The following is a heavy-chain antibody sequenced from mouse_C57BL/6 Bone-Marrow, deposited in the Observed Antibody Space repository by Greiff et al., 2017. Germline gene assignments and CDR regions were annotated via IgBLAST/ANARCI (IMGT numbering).Heavy chain of an antibody. Sequence: DVKLVESEGGLVQPGSSMKLSCTASGFTFSDYYMAWVRQVPEKGLEWVANINYDGSSTYYLDSLKSRFIISRDNAKNILYLQMSSLKSEDTATYYCAREGPYDGFAYWGQGTLVTVSA. CDR1: GFTFSDYY. J-gene: IGHJ3*01. D-gene: IGHD2-14*01. V-gene: IGHV5-16*01. CDR2: INYDGSST. CDR3: AREGPYDGFAY.